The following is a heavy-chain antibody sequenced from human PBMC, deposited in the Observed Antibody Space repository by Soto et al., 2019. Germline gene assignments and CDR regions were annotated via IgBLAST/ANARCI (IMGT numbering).Heavy chain of an antibody. Sequence: GESLKISCTGSGYSFPRYWIGWGSQMPGKGLEWMGLIYPGDSDTRYSPFFQGQVTISADKSISTAYLQWSSLKATDTAMYYCSKSRTKGGGYNWLDPWGQGTLVTVSS. CDR1: GYSFPRYW. D-gene: IGHD2-8*01. J-gene: IGHJ5*02. CDR2: IYPGDSDT. V-gene: IGHV5-51*01. CDR3: SKSRTKGGGYNWLDP.